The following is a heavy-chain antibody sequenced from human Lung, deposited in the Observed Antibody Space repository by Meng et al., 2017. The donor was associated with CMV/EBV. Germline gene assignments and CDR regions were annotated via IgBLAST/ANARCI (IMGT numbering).Heavy chain of an antibody. CDR3: ARGDSYDSNSSQVALDI. Sequence: SETLSLXXTISGGSISRYYWSWIRQPPGKGLEWIGYIYYSGSTNYNPSLKSRVTMSVDTSKNQFSLMLSSVTAADTAVYYCARGDSYDSNSSQVALDIWGQGTXVTVSS. J-gene: IGHJ3*02. D-gene: IGHD3-22*01. CDR1: GGSISRYY. CDR2: IYYSGST. V-gene: IGHV4-59*01.